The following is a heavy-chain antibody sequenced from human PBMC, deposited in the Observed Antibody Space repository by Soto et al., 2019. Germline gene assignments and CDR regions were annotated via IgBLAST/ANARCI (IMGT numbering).Heavy chain of an antibody. CDR3: ARDLGGYSGYDSQGY. V-gene: IGHV3-21*01. CDR2: ISSSSYI. CDR1: GFTFSSYS. Sequence: PGGSLRLSCAASGFTFSSYSMNWVRQAPGKGLEWVSSISSSSYIYYADSVKGRFTISRDNAKNSLYLQMNSLRAEDTAVYYCARDLGGYSGYDSQGYWGQGTLVTVSS. J-gene: IGHJ4*02. D-gene: IGHD5-12*01.